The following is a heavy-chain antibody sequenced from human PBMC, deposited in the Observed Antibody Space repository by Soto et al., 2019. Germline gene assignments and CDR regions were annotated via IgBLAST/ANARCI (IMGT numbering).Heavy chain of an antibody. Sequence: QARLVQSGAAVRKAGASVTISCKASGYSFNSHFVHWVRQAPGQGLEWMAIIDPNGGGTTGHAEKFQGRVTLTRDTATSTMYLELRSLRSEDTAVYYCARSDYGLDVWGQGTSVTVSS. CDR1: GYSFNSHF. J-gene: IGHJ6*02. V-gene: IGHV1-46*02. CDR3: ARSDYGLDV. CDR2: IDPNGGGT. D-gene: IGHD3-10*01.